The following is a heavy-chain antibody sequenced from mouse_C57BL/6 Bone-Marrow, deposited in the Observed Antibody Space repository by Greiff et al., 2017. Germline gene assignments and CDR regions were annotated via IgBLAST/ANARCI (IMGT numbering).Heavy chain of an antibody. Sequence: EVHLVESGGGLVQPGGSLKLSCAASGFTFSDYGMAWVRQAPRKGPEWVAFISNLAYSIYYADTVTGRFTISRENAKNTLYLEMSSLRSEDTAMYYCARQGGYDSLDYWGQGTTLTVSS. CDR1: GFTFSDYG. J-gene: IGHJ2*01. CDR2: ISNLAYSI. D-gene: IGHD2-4*01. CDR3: ARQGGYDSLDY. V-gene: IGHV5-15*01.